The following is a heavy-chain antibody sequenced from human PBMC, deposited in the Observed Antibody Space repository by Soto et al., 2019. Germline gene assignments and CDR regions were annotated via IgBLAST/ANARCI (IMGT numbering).Heavy chain of an antibody. J-gene: IGHJ4*02. Sequence: SQTRSHTCTVAGGCISSYYSCWCRIRQSPDRGLEWIGHIYDGGTTYNNPSLKSRITISVDTSKTQFSLKLNSVSAADTAVYYCARGPSGDKVDYWGQGILVTVSS. V-gene: IGHV4-30-4*01. CDR1: GGCISSYYSC. CDR3: ARGPSGDKVDY. D-gene: IGHD7-27*01. CDR2: IYDGGTT.